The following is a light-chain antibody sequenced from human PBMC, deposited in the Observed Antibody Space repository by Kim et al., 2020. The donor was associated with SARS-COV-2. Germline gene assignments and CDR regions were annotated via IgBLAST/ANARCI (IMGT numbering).Light chain of an antibody. CDR2: SDR. J-gene: IGLJ3*02. Sequence: APGQPAEITCGGSRIGTKSVHGYQQRPGQDPVVIIHSDRERPSGIPERFSGSNSGSTATLTLSGVEAGDEADYYCQVWDSNSDHVVFGGGTQLTVL. CDR3: QVWDSNSDHVV. CDR1: RIGTKS. V-gene: IGLV3-21*01.